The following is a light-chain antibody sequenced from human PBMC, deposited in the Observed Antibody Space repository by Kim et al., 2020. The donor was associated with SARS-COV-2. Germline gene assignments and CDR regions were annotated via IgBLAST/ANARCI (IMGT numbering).Light chain of an antibody. Sequence: EIVLTQSPGTLSLSPGERATLSCRASQSITSTYLVWYQQKPGQAPRLLIHGASSRATGIPDRFSGSGSGTDFTLTISRLEPEDFAVYYCQQYGYSTWTFGQGTKVDIK. V-gene: IGKV3-20*01. J-gene: IGKJ1*01. CDR1: QSITSTY. CDR2: GAS. CDR3: QQYGYSTWT.